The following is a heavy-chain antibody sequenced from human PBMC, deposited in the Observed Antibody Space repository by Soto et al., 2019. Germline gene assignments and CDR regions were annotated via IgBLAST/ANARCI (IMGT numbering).Heavy chain of an antibody. Sequence: ASVKVSCKASGYTFTSYGISWVRQATGQGLEWMGWISAYNGNTNYAQKLQGRVTMTTDTSTSTAYMELRSLRSDDTAVYYCARERGRVYGDYTYSYVMDVWGQGTTVTVSS. J-gene: IGHJ6*02. CDR3: ARERGRVYGDYTYSYVMDV. D-gene: IGHD4-17*01. V-gene: IGHV1-18*04. CDR1: GYTFTSYG. CDR2: ISAYNGNT.